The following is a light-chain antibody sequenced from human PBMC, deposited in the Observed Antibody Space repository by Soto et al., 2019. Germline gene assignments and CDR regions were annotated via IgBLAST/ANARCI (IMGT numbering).Light chain of an antibody. CDR1: QSLEYSDANTW. CDR3: MQGTHWPYS. CDR2: RVS. Sequence: DVVMTQSPLSLSVTPGQPASISCRSSQSLEYSDANTWLNWFQQRPGQSPRRLIYRVSNQDSGVPDRFSGSGSGTDFTLKISRVEAEDVGVYYCMQGTHWPYSFGQGTTVDIK. J-gene: IGKJ2*03. V-gene: IGKV2-30*01.